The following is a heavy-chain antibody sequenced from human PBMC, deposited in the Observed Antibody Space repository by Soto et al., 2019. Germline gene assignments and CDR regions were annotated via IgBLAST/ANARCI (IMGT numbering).Heavy chain of an antibody. CDR3: ARAEFLRAVSCGGNYYYYAMDV. J-gene: IGHJ6*02. CDR2: IIPILGIA. Sequence: QVQLVQSGAEVKKPGSSVKVSCKASGGTFSSYTISWVRQAPGQGLEWMGRIIPILGIANYAQKFQGRVTISANKSTRAAYMELRSRRTEDTAVYFCARAEFLRAVSCGGNYYYYAMDVWGQGTTVTVSS. CDR1: GGTFSSYT. V-gene: IGHV1-69*02. D-gene: IGHD3-16*01.